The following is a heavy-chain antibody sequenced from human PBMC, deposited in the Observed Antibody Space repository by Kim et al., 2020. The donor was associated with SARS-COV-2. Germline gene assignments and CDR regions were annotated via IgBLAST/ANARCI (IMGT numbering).Heavy chain of an antibody. J-gene: IGHJ6*02. CDR3: ARDRHDYVWGSYRYSYYYYGMDV. V-gene: IGHV3-30*04. CDR1: GFTFSSYA. D-gene: IGHD3-16*02. Sequence: GGSLRLSCAASGFTFSSYAMHWVRQAPGKGLEWVAVISYDGSNKYYADSVKGRFTISRDNSKNTLYLQMNSLRAEDTAVYYCARDRHDYVWGSYRYSYYYYGMDVWGQGTTVTVSS. CDR2: ISYDGSNK.